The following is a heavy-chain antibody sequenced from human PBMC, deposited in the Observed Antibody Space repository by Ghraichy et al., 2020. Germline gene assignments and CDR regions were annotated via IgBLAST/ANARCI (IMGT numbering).Heavy chain of an antibody. CDR1: GGSMSSYY. Sequence: SLTCTVSGGSMSSYYWSWIRQPPGKGLEWIGYIYYTGNTNYNPSLRSRATISIDMSKNQFSLKVSSVTTADTAVYYCARGGSGYPFDYWGQGTLVTVSA. D-gene: IGHD3-22*01. CDR2: IYYTGNT. J-gene: IGHJ4*02. CDR3: ARGGSGYPFDY. V-gene: IGHV4-59*01.